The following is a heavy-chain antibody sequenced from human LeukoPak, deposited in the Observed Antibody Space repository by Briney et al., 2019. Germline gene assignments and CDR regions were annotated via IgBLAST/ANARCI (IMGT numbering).Heavy chain of an antibody. V-gene: IGHV4-4*07. D-gene: IGHD3-9*01. Sequence: SETLSLTCTVSGGSISSYYWSWIRQPAGKGLEWIGRIYTSGSTNYNPSLKSRVTMSVDTSKNQFSLKLSSVTAADTAVYYCARDRDYDILTGYHNNWFDPWGQGTLVTVSS. CDR1: GGSISSYY. CDR2: IYTSGST. CDR3: ARDRDYDILTGYHNNWFDP. J-gene: IGHJ5*02.